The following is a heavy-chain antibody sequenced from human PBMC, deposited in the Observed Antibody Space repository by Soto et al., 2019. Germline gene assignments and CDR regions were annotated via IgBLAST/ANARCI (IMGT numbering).Heavy chain of an antibody. CDR3: VKEGYMRSDWYGQFDC. D-gene: IGHD6-19*01. CDR2: ISSNGGNT. V-gene: IGHV3-64D*06. CDR1: GFTFNTFA. Sequence: GGSLRLSCSASGFTFNTFAMHWVRQTPGKGLEFVSAISSNGGNTDYADSVKGRFAISRDNSKNTLYLQMYSLRPEDTALYYRVKEGYMRSDWYGQFDCWGQGTLVTVSS. J-gene: IGHJ4*02.